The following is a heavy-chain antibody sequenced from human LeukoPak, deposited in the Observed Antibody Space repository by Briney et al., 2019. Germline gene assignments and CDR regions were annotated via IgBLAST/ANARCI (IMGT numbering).Heavy chain of an antibody. CDR3: ATGLWWDLYY. Sequence: GESLKISCMGSGYSFTSYWIGWVRQMPGKGLEWMGIIYPGASSTTYSPSFQGQVTISADRSITTAYLQWSSLKASDTAMYYCATGLWWDLYYWGQGTPVTVSS. CDR1: GYSFTSYW. CDR2: IYPGASST. D-gene: IGHD1-26*01. J-gene: IGHJ4*02. V-gene: IGHV5-51*01.